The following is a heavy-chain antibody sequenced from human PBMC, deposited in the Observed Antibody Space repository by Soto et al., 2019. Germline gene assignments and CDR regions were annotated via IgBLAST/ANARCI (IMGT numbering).Heavy chain of an antibody. D-gene: IGHD3-3*01. CDR1: GFTFSSYA. CDR3: ARDEIRFSWAYGMDV. V-gene: IGHV3-30-3*01. CDR2: ISYDGSNK. Sequence: QVQLVESGGGVVQPGRSLRLSCEASGFTFSSYAMHWVRQAPGKGLEWVAVISYDGSNKYYADSVKGRFTISRDNSKNTLYLQMNSLRAEDTAVYYCARDEIRFSWAYGMDVWGQGTTVTVSS. J-gene: IGHJ6*02.